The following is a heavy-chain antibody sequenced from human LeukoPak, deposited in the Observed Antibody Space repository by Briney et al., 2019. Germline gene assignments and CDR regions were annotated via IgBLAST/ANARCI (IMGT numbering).Heavy chain of an antibody. Sequence: ASVKVSCKASGYTFTGYYMHWVRQAPGQGLEWMGWINPNSGGTNYAQKFQGRVTMTRDTSISTAYMELSRLRSDDTAVYYCARDPRYFSSDAEYFQHWGQGTLVTASS. V-gene: IGHV1-2*02. CDR3: ARDPRYFSSDAEYFQH. CDR2: INPNSGGT. J-gene: IGHJ1*01. D-gene: IGHD3-9*01. CDR1: GYTFTGYY.